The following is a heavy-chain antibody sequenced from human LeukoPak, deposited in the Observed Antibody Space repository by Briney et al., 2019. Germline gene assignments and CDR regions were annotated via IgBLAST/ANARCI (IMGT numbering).Heavy chain of an antibody. CDR3: ARHRYDDSWIHTGAFDI. CDR1: GDSITSRTYY. V-gene: IGHV4-39*01. J-gene: IGHJ3*02. Sequence: SETLSLTCTVTGDSITSRTYYWAWIRPPAGQGLEWIGTIYYSGTTYYNPSLKSRVTISLNTSSNQLSLGLTSVIAMDTAIYYCARHRYDDSWIHTGAFDIWGHGTTVTVSS. CDR2: IYYSGTT. D-gene: IGHD4-11*01.